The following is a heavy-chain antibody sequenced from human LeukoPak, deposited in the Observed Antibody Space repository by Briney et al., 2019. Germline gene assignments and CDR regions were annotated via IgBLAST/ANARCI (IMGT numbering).Heavy chain of an antibody. CDR1: GFTVSNSY. CDR2: IYSGGDT. J-gene: IGHJ4*02. D-gene: IGHD3-10*01. Sequence: PGGSLRLSCAASGFTVSNSYMSWVRQAPGKGLEWVSLIYSGGDTYYADSVKGRFAVSRDNSKNTLYLQMNCLRVEDTAVYYCAGGRIGGSGTNDYWGQGPRATVSS. V-gene: IGHV3-53*01. CDR3: AGGRIGGSGTNDY.